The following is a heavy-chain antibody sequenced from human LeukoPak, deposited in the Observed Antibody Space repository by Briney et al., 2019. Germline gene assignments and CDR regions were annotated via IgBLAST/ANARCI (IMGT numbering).Heavy chain of an antibody. Sequence: KPSETLSVTCTVSGGSISSYYWSWIRQPPGKGLEWIGYIYYSGSTNYNPSLKSRVTISVDTSKNQFSLKLSSVTAADTAVYYCARRGPVLAVVGDPQDWFDPWGQGTLVTVSS. V-gene: IGHV4-59*08. D-gene: IGHD6-19*01. J-gene: IGHJ5*02. CDR1: GGSISSYY. CDR2: IYYSGST. CDR3: ARRGPVLAVVGDPQDWFDP.